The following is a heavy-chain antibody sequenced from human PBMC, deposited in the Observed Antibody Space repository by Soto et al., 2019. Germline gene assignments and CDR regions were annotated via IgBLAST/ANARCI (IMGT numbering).Heavy chain of an antibody. CDR3: ARVGVPAAITYFDY. CDR2: INPNSGGT. D-gene: IGHD2-2*02. CDR1: VYTFTGYY. Sequence: GASVKVSCKASVYTFTGYYMHWVRQALGQGLEWMGWINPNSGGTNYAQKFQGWVTMTRDTSISTAYMELSRLRSDDTAVYYCARVGVPAAITYFDYWGQGTLVTVSS. V-gene: IGHV1-2*04. J-gene: IGHJ4*02.